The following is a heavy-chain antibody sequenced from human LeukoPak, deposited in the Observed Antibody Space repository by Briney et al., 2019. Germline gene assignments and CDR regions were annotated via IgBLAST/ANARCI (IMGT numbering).Heavy chain of an antibody. Sequence: ASVKVSCKASGYTFTNRGISWLRQAPGPGLEWLGWISTYTGDTNFEQNFRGRVTLTTDTTTSTAYMELRSVRSDDTAVYYCARESSGNTMAGEYWGQGTLVTVAS. D-gene: IGHD3-10*02. CDR2: ISTYTGDT. CDR3: ARESSGNTMAGEY. V-gene: IGHV1-18*01. J-gene: IGHJ4*02. CDR1: GYTFTNRG.